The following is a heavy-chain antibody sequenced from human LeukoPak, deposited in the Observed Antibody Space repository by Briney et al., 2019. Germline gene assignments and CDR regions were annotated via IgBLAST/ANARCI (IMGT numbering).Heavy chain of an antibody. V-gene: IGHV3-64*01. D-gene: IGHD2/OR15-2a*01. CDR1: GFTFSSYA. Sequence: QTGGSLRLSCAASGFTFSSYAMHWVRQAPGKWLEYVTAISSNWGSTYSANSVKGRFIISRDNSKNTLYLQTNTLRDEDTAVYYCEKASSNYFYYFEYWGQGTLVTVSS. CDR2: ISSNWGST. J-gene: IGHJ4*02. CDR3: EKASSNYFYYFEY.